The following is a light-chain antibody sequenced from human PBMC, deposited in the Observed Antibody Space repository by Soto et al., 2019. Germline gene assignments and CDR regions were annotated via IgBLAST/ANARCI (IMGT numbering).Light chain of an antibody. V-gene: IGKV1D-16*01. CDR2: GAS. Sequence: DTQMTQSPSSLSASVGDRVTITCRASQYIDRWLAWYQQKPGKAPKSLIYGASTLHSGVPSRFSGSGSGTDFTLTIISLQPEDFATYYCLQYYRYPVTFGQGTRLDIK. CDR3: LQYYRYPVT. J-gene: IGKJ5*01. CDR1: QYIDRW.